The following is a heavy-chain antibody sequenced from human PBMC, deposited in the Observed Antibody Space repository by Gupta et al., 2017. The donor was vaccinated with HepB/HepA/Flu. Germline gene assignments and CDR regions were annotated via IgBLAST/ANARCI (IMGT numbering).Heavy chain of an antibody. CDR2: IYSGGST. Sequence: EVQLVESGGGLVQPGGSLRLSCAASGFTVSSNYMSWVRQAPGKGLEWVSVIYSGGSTYYADSVKGRFTISRDNSKNTLYLQMNSLRAEDTAVYYCARDTYDILTGYYFGAFDIWGQGTMVTVSS. CDR1: GFTVSSNY. J-gene: IGHJ3*02. D-gene: IGHD3-9*01. V-gene: IGHV3-66*01. CDR3: ARDTYDILTGYYFGAFDI.